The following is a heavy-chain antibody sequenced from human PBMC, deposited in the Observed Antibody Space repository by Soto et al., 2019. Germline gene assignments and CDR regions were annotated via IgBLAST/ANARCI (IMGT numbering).Heavy chain of an antibody. V-gene: IGHV3-23*01. CDR2: IRGTGGET. CDR1: GFTFRNFV. Sequence: EVQLLKSGGGIVQPGGSLRVSCVASGFTFRNFVMSWVRHAPGKGLEWVSAIRGTGGETFYADSVKGRFTISRDNSKNTLYLQMNSLRDEDTALYFCAQDRGWGVVSPSHDYWGQGTLVTVSS. D-gene: IGHD2-21*01. J-gene: IGHJ4*02. CDR3: AQDRGWGVVSPSHDY.